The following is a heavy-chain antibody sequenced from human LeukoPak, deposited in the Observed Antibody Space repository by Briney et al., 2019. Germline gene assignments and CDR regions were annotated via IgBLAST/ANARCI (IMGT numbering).Heavy chain of an antibody. V-gene: IGHV1-8*01. CDR1: GYTFTTYD. CDR2: MNPNSGNT. D-gene: IGHD6-19*01. Sequence: ASVKVSCKASGYTFTTYDINWVRQATGQGLEWMGWMNPNSGNTGYTQKFQGRVTMTRNTSISTAYMELSSLRSEDTAVYFCARGRGSGHKENWFDPWGQGTLVTVSS. J-gene: IGHJ5*02. CDR3: ARGRGSGHKENWFDP.